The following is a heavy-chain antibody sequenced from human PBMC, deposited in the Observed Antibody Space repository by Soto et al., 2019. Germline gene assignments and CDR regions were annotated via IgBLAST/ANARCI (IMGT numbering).Heavy chain of an antibody. Sequence: PGGSLRLSCAASGFTFSSNAVHWVRQAPGKGLEWVAVISYNGRSIYYTDSVKGRFTISRDNAKNSLYLQMNSLRAEDTALYYCARDDRGYSGYDPNPFDYWGQGTPVTVSS. V-gene: IGHV3-30*04. CDR1: GFTFSSNA. J-gene: IGHJ4*02. D-gene: IGHD5-12*01. CDR2: ISYNGRSI. CDR3: ARDDRGYSGYDPNPFDY.